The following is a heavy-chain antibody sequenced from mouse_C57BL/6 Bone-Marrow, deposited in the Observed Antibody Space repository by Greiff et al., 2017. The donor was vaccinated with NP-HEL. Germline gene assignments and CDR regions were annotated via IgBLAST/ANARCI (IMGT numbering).Heavy chain of an antibody. CDR2: IDPETGGT. D-gene: IGHD2-1*01. V-gene: IGHV1-15*01. J-gene: IGHJ3*01. CDR3: AERVYPRRGFAY. CDR1: GYTFTDYE. Sequence: VQLQQSGAELVRPGASVTLSCKASGYTFTDYEMHWVKQTPVHGLEWIGAIDPETGGTAYNQKFKGKAILTADKSSSKAYMELRSLTSEDSAVYYCAERVYPRRGFAYWGQGTLVTVSA.